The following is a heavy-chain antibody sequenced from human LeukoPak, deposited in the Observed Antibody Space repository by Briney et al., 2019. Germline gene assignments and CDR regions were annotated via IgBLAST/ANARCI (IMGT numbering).Heavy chain of an antibody. D-gene: IGHD3-10*01. CDR3: ARTAGSYCPRFDY. J-gene: IGHJ4*02. CDR2: ISGSGGST. V-gene: IGHV3-23*01. Sequence: AGSLRLSCAASGFTVSSNYMSWVRQAPGKGLEWVSVISGSGGSTYYADSVKGRFTISRDNTKNTLYLQMNSLRAEDTAVYYCARTAGSYCPRFDYWGQGTLVTASS. CDR1: GFTVSSNY.